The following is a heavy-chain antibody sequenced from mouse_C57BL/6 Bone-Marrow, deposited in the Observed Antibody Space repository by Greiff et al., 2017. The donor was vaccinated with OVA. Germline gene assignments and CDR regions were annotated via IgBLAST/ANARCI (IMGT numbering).Heavy chain of an antibody. Sequence: EVKVEESGGGLVKPGGSLKLSCAASGFTFSDYGMHWVRQAPETGLEWVAYISSGSSTIYYADTVTGRFTISSANAKNTLFLQMTSLRSEDTAMYYCAKGGYSNYNYAMDYWGQGTSVTVSS. J-gene: IGHJ4*01. V-gene: IGHV5-17*01. CDR3: AKGGYSNYNYAMDY. D-gene: IGHD2-5*01. CDR1: GFTFSDYG. CDR2: ISSGSSTI.